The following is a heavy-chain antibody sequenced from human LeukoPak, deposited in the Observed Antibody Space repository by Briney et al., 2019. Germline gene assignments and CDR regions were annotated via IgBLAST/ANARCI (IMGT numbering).Heavy chain of an antibody. D-gene: IGHD3-9*01. Sequence: GGSLRLSCAASGFTFSSYSMNWVRQAPGKGLEWVSSISSSSSYIYYADSVKGRFTISRDNAKNSLYLQMSSLRAEDTAVYYCARDTEPNRYFDWLTPNWFDPWGQGTLVTVSS. J-gene: IGHJ5*02. CDR3: ARDTEPNRYFDWLTPNWFDP. CDR2: ISSSSSYI. V-gene: IGHV3-21*01. CDR1: GFTFSSYS.